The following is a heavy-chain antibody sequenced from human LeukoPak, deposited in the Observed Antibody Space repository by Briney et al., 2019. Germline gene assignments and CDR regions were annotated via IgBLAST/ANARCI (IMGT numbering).Heavy chain of an antibody. V-gene: IGHV4-30-2*01. Sequence: PSETLSLTCAVSGGSISSGGYSWSWIRQPPGKGLEWIGYIYHSGSTYYNPSLKSRVTISVDRSKNQFSLKLSSVTAADTAVYYCARECSGGSCCSGAFDIWGQGTMVTVSS. CDR2: IYHSGST. J-gene: IGHJ3*02. D-gene: IGHD2-15*01. CDR3: ARECSGGSCCSGAFDI. CDR1: GGSISSGGYS.